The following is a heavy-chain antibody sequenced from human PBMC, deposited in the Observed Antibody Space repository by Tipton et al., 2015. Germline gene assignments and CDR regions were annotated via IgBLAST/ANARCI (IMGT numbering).Heavy chain of an antibody. CDR1: GDPFLNFG. V-gene: IGHV1-69*01. J-gene: IGHJ6*02. D-gene: IGHD3-10*01. CDR3: AGSRDLIIQQEVAPPYLYGADI. CDR2: YIPVARRT. Sequence: QVQLVQSGAEVKTPGSSVRVSCRTSGDPFLNFGLSWVRQAPGLGVEWMGDYIPVARRTQYAQKFLDRITITADEPTATIFLDLRSLRFDDTAVYYCAGSRDLIIQQEVAPPYLYGADIWGLGTTVSVSS.